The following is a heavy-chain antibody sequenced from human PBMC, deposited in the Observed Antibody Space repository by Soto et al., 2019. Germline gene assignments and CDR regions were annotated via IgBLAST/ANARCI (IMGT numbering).Heavy chain of an antibody. V-gene: IGHV3-23*01. J-gene: IGHJ5*02. CDR1: GFTFSSYA. CDR3: AKALHCSGGSCYLPSHKKKYNWFDP. CDR2: ISGSGGST. Sequence: GGSLRLSCAASGFTFSSYAMSWVRQAPGKGLEWVSAISGSGGSTYYADSVKGRFTISRDNSKNTLYLQMNSLRAEDTAVYYCAKALHCSGGSCYLPSHKKKYNWFDPWGQGTLVTVSS. D-gene: IGHD2-15*01.